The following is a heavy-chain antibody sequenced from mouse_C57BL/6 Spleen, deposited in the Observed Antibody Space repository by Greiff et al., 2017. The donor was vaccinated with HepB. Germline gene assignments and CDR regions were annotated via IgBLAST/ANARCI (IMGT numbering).Heavy chain of an antibody. Sequence: QVQLQQSDAELVKPGASVKISCKVSGYTFTDHTIHWMKQRPEQGLEWIGYIYPRDGSTKYNEKFKGKATLTADKSSSTAYMQLNSLTSEDSAVYFCAREWDYYGSSYVFDYWGQGTTLTVSS. CDR1: GYTFTDHT. D-gene: IGHD1-1*01. J-gene: IGHJ2*01. CDR3: AREWDYYGSSYVFDY. V-gene: IGHV1-78*01. CDR2: IYPRDGST.